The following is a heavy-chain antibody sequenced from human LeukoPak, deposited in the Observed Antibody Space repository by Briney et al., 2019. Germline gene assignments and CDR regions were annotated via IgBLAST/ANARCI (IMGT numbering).Heavy chain of an antibody. J-gene: IGHJ4*02. V-gene: IGHV3-23*01. CDR3: ARRTIIGGGDCLDY. CDR1: GFTFDDYT. CDR2: ISGSINTS. Sequence: GGSLRLSCAASGFTFDDYTMHWVRQAPGKGLEWVSVISGSINTSYYADSVKGRFTISRDNSKNTLYLQMNSLSAEDTAIYYCARRTIIGGGDCLDYWGQGTVVTVSS. D-gene: IGHD2-21*02.